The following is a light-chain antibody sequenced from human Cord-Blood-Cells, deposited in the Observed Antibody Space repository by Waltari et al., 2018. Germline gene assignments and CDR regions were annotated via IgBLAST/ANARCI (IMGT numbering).Light chain of an antibody. V-gene: IGLV2-14*01. Sequence: QSALTQPAPVSGSPGQSITISCPGTSSHVGGYNYVSWYQQHPGKAPKLMIYDVSNRPSGVSNRFSGSKSGNTASLTISGLQAEDEADYYCSSYTSSSTLFGGGTKLTVL. CDR2: DVS. CDR3: SSYTSSSTL. J-gene: IGLJ2*01. CDR1: SSHVGGYNY.